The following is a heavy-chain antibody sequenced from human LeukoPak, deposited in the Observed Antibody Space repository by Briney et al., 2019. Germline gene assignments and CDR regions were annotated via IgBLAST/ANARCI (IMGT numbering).Heavy chain of an antibody. CDR3: VMVRGVSFDY. CDR1: GFNFSGYN. V-gene: IGHV3-48*02. D-gene: IGHD3-10*01. CDR2: ISSSGTTV. Sequence: PGGSRRLSCAASGFNFSGYNMNWARQAPGKGLEWVSYISSSGTTVYYADSVKGRFTISRDNAKNSLYLQMNSLRDEDTAVYYCVMVRGVSFDYWGQGTLVTVSS. J-gene: IGHJ4*02.